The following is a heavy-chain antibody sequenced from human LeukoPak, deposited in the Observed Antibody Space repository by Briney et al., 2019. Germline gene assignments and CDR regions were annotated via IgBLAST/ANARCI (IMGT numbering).Heavy chain of an antibody. CDR2: TSYDGSNK. Sequence: GGSLRLSCAASGFTFSSYGMHWVRQAPGKGLEWVAVTSYDGSNKYYADSVKGRFTISRDNSKNTLYLQMNSLRAEDTAVYYCANSDILTGYYKLDYWGQGTLVTVSS. D-gene: IGHD3-9*01. CDR3: ANSDILTGYYKLDY. V-gene: IGHV3-30*18. CDR1: GFTFSSYG. J-gene: IGHJ4*02.